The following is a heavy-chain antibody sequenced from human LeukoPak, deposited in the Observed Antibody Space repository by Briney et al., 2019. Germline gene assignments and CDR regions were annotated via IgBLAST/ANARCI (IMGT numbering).Heavy chain of an antibody. J-gene: IGHJ4*02. V-gene: IGHV3-20*04. CDR2: INWNGGST. D-gene: IGHD2-2*01. CDR1: GFTFDDYG. CDR3: AKGGYCSSTSCYLTN. Sequence: GGSLRLSCAASGFTFDDYGMSWVRHAPGKGLEWVSGINWNGGSTGYADSVKGRFTISRDNAKNSLYLQMNSLRAEDTALYYCAKGGYCSSTSCYLTNWGQGTLVTVSS.